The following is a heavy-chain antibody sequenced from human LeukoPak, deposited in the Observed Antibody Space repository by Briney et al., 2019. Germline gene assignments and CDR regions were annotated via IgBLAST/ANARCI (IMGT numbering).Heavy chain of an antibody. J-gene: IGHJ5*02. D-gene: IGHD5-12*01. V-gene: IGHV4-59*12. CDR1: GGSISGYY. CDR2: IYYSGST. CDR3: ARESMGDQIQWGQPPNWFDP. Sequence: SETLSLTCTVSGGSISGYYWSWIRQPPGKGLEWIGYIYYSGSTNYNPSLKSRVTISVDTSKNQFSLQLNSVTPEDTAVYYCARESMGDQIQWGQPPNWFDPWGQGTLVTVSS.